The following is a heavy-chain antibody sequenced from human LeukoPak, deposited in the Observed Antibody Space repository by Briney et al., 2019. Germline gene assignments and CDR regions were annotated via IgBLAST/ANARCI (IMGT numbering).Heavy chain of an antibody. J-gene: IGHJ3*01. CDR3: AKGAYGVQGIISATAFDV. CDR2: ILPSGDIT. D-gene: IGHD3-10*01. CDR1: GFTSSNFA. Sequence: GGSLRLSCAASGFTSSNFAMTWVRQAPGKGLEWVSTILPSGDITHYADSVKGRFTISRDNSESTLYLQMNSLRAEDTAKYYCAKGAYGVQGIISATAFDVWGQGTLVTVSS. V-gene: IGHV3-23*01.